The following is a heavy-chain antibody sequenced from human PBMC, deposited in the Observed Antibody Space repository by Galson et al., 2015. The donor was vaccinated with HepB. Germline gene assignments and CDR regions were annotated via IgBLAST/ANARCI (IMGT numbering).Heavy chain of an antibody. CDR1: GYTLTELS. Sequence: SVKVSCKVSGYTLTELSMHWVRQAPGKGLEWMGGFDPEDGETIYAQKFQGRVTMTEDTSTDTAYMELSSLRSEDTAVYYCATELRMTTVNNDAFDIWGQGTMVTVSS. D-gene: IGHD4-11*01. CDR2: FDPEDGET. V-gene: IGHV1-24*01. CDR3: ATELRMTTVNNDAFDI. J-gene: IGHJ3*02.